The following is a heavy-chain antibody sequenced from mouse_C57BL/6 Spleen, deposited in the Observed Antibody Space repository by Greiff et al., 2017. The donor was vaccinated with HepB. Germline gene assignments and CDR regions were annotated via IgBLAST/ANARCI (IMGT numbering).Heavy chain of an antibody. V-gene: IGHV5-17*01. J-gene: IGHJ4*01. CDR1: GFTFSDYG. Sequence: EVQVVESGGGLVKPGGSLKLSCAASGFTFSDYGMHWVRQAPEKGLEWVAYISSGSSTIYYADTVKGRFTISRDNAKNTLFLQMTSLRSEDTAMYSCARGFDGYLGVYAMDYWGQGTSVTVSS. D-gene: IGHD2-3*01. CDR2: ISSGSSTI. CDR3: ARGFDGYLGVYAMDY.